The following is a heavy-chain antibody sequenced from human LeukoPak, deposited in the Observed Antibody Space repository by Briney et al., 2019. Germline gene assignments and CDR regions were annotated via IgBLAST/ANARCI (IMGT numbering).Heavy chain of an antibody. CDR2: IILILDIA. CDR3: AREPEGLTTESH. CDR1: RGTFDNYI. D-gene: IGHD1-14*01. J-gene: IGHJ4*02. Sequence: GASVKVSCKTSRGTFDNYIISWVRQAPGQGLDWVGTIILILDIANYAQKFQGRVAITADTSTSTAYMELRNLGSEDTAVYFCAREPEGLTTESHWGQGTLVTVSS. V-gene: IGHV1-69*04.